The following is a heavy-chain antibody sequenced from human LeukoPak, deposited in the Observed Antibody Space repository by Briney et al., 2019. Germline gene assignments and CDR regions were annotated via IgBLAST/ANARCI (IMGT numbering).Heavy chain of an antibody. V-gene: IGHV3-20*04. CDR2: INWIGGST. CDR3: ARGQTLTF. J-gene: IGHJ4*02. Sequence: GGSLRLSCVASGFTFGDYGMSWVRQAPGKGLEWVAGINWIGGSTGYADSVKGRFTISRDNAKNALYLQMNSLRAEDTGVYFCARGQTLTFWGQGTLVTASS. CDR1: GFTFGDYG.